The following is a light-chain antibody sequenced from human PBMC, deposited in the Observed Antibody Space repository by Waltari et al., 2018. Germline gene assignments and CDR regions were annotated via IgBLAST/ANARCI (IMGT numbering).Light chain of an antibody. V-gene: IGLV4-69*01. CDR2: LNSDGSH. Sequence: QLVLTQSPSASASLGASVKLTCTLSSGHSSYAIAWHQQQPEKGPRYLMKLNSDGSHSKGDGITDRFSGSSSGAERYLTISSLQSEDEADYYCQTWGTGEVFGGGTKLTVL. CDR3: QTWGTGEV. CDR1: SGHSSYA. J-gene: IGLJ3*02.